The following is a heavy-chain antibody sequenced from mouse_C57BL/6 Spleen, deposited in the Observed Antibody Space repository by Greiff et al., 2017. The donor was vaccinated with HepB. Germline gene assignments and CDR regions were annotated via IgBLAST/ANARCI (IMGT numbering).Heavy chain of an antibody. CDR1: GYTFTSYW. D-gene: IGHD1-1*01. J-gene: IGHJ1*03. V-gene: IGHV1-64*01. Sequence: VQLQQPGAELVKPGASVKLSCKASGYTFTSYWMHWVKQRPGQGLEWIGMIHPNSGSTNYNEKFKSKATLTVDKSSSTAYMQLSSLTSEDSAVYYCARHYYGSSHDWYFDVWGTGTTVTVSS. CDR3: ARHYYGSSHDWYFDV. CDR2: IHPNSGST.